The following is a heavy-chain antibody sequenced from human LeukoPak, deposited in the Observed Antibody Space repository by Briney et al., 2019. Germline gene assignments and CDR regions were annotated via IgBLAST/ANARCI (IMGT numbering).Heavy chain of an antibody. D-gene: IGHD3-22*01. V-gene: IGHV1-46*01. J-gene: IGHJ4*02. CDR1: GYTFTSYY. Sequence: ASVKVSCKASGYTFTSYYMHWVRQAPGQGLEWMGIINPSGGSTSYAQKFQGRVTMTRDTSTSTVYMELSSLRSEDTAVYYCARDRPLGSGCYVFDYWGQGTLVTVSS. CDR2: INPSGGST. CDR3: ARDRPLGSGCYVFDY.